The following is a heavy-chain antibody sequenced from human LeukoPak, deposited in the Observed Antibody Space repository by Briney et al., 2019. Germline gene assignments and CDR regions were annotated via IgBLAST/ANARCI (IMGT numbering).Heavy chain of an antibody. J-gene: IGHJ5*02. V-gene: IGHV1-18*01. Sequence: ASVKVSCKASGYTFTSYDFNWLRQAPGQGLEWMVWISAYNGNTNYAQNLTNYAQNLQGRVTMTTDTSTSTAYMELRSLRSDDTAVYYCARTEQLGSWFDPWGQGTLVTVSS. CDR3: ARTEQLGSWFDP. CDR1: GYTFTSYD. D-gene: IGHD6-6*01. CDR2: ISAYNGNTNYAQNLT.